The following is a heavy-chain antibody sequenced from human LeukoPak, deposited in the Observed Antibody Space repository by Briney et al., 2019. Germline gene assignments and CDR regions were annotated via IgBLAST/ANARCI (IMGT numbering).Heavy chain of an antibody. CDR1: GFTFSSYS. D-gene: IGHD2/OR15-2a*01. CDR2: ISSSSTSI. J-gene: IGHJ6*04. CDR3: ARVPNVVGGSGMDV. V-gene: IGHV3-21*01. Sequence: GGSLRLSCAASGFTFSSYSMNWVRQAPGKGLGWVSSISSSSTSIYYADSVKGRFTISRDNAKNSLYLQMNSLRAEDTAVYYCARVPNVVGGSGMDVWGKGTTVTVSS.